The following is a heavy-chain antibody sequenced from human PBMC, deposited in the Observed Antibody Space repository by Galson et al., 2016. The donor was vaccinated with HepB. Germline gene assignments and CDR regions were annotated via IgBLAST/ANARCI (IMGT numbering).Heavy chain of an antibody. J-gene: IGHJ6*02. CDR1: GYSFNNFW. CDR3: ATRGGELLPGDLDV. V-gene: IGHV5-10-1*01. CDR2: IDPTDSYT. D-gene: IGHD1-26*01. Sequence: QSGAEVKKPRESLRISCKGSGYSFNNFWINWVRQMPGKGPEWMGRIDPTDSYTNYSPSFHGHVAFSVDKSISAAYLQWSSLKASDTAMYYCATRGGELLPGDLDVWGQGTTVTVSS.